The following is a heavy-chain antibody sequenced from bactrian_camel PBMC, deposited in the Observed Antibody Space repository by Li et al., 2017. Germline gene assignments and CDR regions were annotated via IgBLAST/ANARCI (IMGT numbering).Heavy chain of an antibody. V-gene: IGHV3S63*01. CDR3: AVDHFLACPYGTGAEFQW. D-gene: IGHD5*01. CDR1: GFGPKVYC. Sequence: HVQLVESGGGLVQAGGSLRLSCVGSGFGPKVYCMGWFRQAPGKEREGVAYLWIYGGGTWYDNSAQGRFTISRDSAKNTVHLQMNSLKPEDTAMYSCAVDHFLACPYGTGAEFQWWGQGTQVTVS. CDR2: LWIYGGGT. J-gene: IGHJ4*01.